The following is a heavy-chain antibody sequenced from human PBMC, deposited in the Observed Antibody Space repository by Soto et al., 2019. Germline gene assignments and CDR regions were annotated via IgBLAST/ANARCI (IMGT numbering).Heavy chain of an antibody. CDR1: GFTFSNAW. J-gene: IGHJ4*02. V-gene: IGHV3-15*01. D-gene: IGHD3-10*01. CDR2: IKSKTDGGTT. CDR3: TTDYRAPITMVRH. Sequence: GSLRLSCAASGFTFSNAWMSWVRQAPGKGLEWVGRIKSKTDGGTTDYAAPVKGRFTISRDDSKNTLYLQMNSLKTEDTAVYYCTTDYRAPITMVRHWGQGPLVTVSS.